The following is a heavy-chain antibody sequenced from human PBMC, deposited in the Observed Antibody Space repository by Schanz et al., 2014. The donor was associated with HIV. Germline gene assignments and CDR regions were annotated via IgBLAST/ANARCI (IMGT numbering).Heavy chain of an antibody. D-gene: IGHD3-10*01. J-gene: IGHJ4*02. CDR3: ARRSRFGYGSGSYDLDY. CDR1: GGSFSNYA. V-gene: IGHV1-8*02. Sequence: QVQLVQSGAEVKKSGSSVKVSCKASGGSFSNYAIIWVRQAPGQGLEWMGWMNPHSGNTGYAQKFQGRVTMTRDTSITTAYMELSSLRSEDTAVYYCARRSRFGYGSGSYDLDYWGQGTLVTVSS. CDR2: MNPHSGNT.